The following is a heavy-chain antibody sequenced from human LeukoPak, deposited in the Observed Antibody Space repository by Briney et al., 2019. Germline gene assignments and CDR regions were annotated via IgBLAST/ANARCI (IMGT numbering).Heavy chain of an antibody. D-gene: IGHD6-13*01. Sequence: GASVKVSCKASGYTFTDQYIHWVRQAPGQGLEWMGWNNPNSGATKYAQKFQGRVTMTRDTSISTAYMELSRLRSDDTAVYYCAIDGSTWYYFDYWGQETLVTVSS. CDR2: NNPNSGAT. CDR1: GYTFTDQY. CDR3: AIDGSTWYYFDY. J-gene: IGHJ4*02. V-gene: IGHV1-2*02.